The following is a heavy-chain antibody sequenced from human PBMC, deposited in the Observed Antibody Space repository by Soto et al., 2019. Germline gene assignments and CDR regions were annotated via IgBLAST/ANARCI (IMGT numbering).Heavy chain of an antibody. D-gene: IGHD3-10*01. V-gene: IGHV3-23*01. Sequence: EAQLLESGGGLVQPWGSLRLSCAASGFTFSRYAMSWFRQAPGKGLEWVSTVTGGGHTTYNADSVNGRFTISRDNSKNTLYLQMNNLRAEDTAIYYCASSSGDLDVYGMDIWGPGTTVTVS. CDR2: VTGGGHTT. CDR1: GFTFSRYA. CDR3: ASSSGDLDVYGMDI. J-gene: IGHJ6*02.